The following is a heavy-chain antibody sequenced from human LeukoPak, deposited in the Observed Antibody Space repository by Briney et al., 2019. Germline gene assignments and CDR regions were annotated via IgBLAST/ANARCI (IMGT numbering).Heavy chain of an antibody. J-gene: IGHJ3*02. CDR3: ASGLTTVTADDAFDI. CDR2: INQDGSEK. CDR1: GFTFSSYW. D-gene: IGHD4-17*01. V-gene: IGHV3-7*01. Sequence: PGGSLRLSCAASGFTFSSYWMSWVRQAPGKGLEWVANINQDGSEKHYVDSVKGRFTISRDNAKNSLYLQMSSLRVADTAVYYCASGLTTVTADDAFDIWGQGTKVIVSS.